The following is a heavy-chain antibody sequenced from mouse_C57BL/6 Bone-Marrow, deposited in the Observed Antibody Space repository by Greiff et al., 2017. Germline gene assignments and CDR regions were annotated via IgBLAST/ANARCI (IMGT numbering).Heavy chain of an antibody. V-gene: IGHV1-64*01. D-gene: IGHD2-5*01. CDR1: GYTFTSYW. Sequence: VKLQQPGAELVKPGASVKLSCKASGYTFTSYWMHWVKQRPGQGLEWIGMIHPNSGSTNYNEKFKSKATLTVDKSSSTAYMQLSSLTSEDSAVYYCARSKAYYSNFAWFAYWGQGTLVTVSA. CDR2: IHPNSGST. J-gene: IGHJ3*01. CDR3: ARSKAYYSNFAWFAY.